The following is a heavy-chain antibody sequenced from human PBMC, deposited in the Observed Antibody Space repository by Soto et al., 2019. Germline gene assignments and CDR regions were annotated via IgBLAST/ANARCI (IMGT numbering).Heavy chain of an antibody. V-gene: IGHV4-59*12. Sequence: SETRSRTCTVSGGSISAYSGGWVRQPPGKGLEWIGNMHYNGNTKYNPSLKRRVTISVDRSKNQFSLKLSSVTAADTAVYYCARSYGSGNYYGVPSNWFDPWGQGTLVTVS. CDR3: ARSYGSGNYYGVPSNWFDP. J-gene: IGHJ5*02. D-gene: IGHD3-10*01. CDR1: GGSISAYS. CDR2: MHYNGNT.